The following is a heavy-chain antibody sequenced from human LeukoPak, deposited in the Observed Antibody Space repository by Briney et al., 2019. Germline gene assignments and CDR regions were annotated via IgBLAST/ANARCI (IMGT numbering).Heavy chain of an antibody. Sequence: ASVKVSCTASGYTFTSYAIHWVRQAPGQRLEWMGWISAGNGNTKYSQNFQGRVTFISNTSATTAFMELSSLRSEDAAVYYCARDSGSGSNDYWGQGTLVTVSS. CDR3: ARDSGSGSNDY. D-gene: IGHD1-26*01. CDR1: GYTFTSYA. CDR2: ISAGNGNT. J-gene: IGHJ4*02. V-gene: IGHV1-3*01.